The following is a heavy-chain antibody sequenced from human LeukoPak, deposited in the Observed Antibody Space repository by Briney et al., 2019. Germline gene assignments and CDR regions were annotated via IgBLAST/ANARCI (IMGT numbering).Heavy chain of an antibody. J-gene: IGHJ3*02. Sequence: PSETLSLTCTVSGGSISSYYWSWIRQPPGKGLEWIGYIYYSGSTNYNPSLKSRVTISVDTSKNQFSLKLSSVTAADTAVYYCAREKRIHIITDISAFDIWGQGTMVTVSS. D-gene: IGHD3-10*01. CDR1: GGSISSYY. CDR3: AREKRIHIITDISAFDI. V-gene: IGHV4-59*01. CDR2: IYYSGST.